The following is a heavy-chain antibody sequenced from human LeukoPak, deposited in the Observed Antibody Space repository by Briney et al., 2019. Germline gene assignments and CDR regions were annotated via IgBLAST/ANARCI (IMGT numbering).Heavy chain of an antibody. CDR2: IIPFAGVV. V-gene: IGHV1-69*04. CDR3: VRDGGFDIVTLDD. Sequence: SVTVSCTASGDTFSSDAFNWVRQAPGQGLRWMWMIIPFAGVVHYAHRFQDRVTITADKSTSTAYMELSSLTSEDTAVYYCVRDGGFDIVTLDDWGQGTRVTVSS. CDR1: GDTFSSDA. D-gene: IGHD3-9*01. J-gene: IGHJ4*02.